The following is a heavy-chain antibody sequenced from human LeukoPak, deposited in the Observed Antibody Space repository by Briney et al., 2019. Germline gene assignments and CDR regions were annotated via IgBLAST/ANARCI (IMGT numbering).Heavy chain of an antibody. D-gene: IGHD3-22*01. CDR2: IWYDGSNK. Sequence: PGGSLRLSCAASGFTFSAYMMHWVRQAPGKGLEWVAVIWYDGSNKYYADSVKGRFTISRDNSKNTLYLQMNSLRAEDTAVYYCARSGYYYDSSGYYDLQPFDYWGQGTLVTVSS. V-gene: IGHV3-33*08. CDR1: GFTFSAYM. J-gene: IGHJ4*02. CDR3: ARSGYYYDSSGYYDLQPFDY.